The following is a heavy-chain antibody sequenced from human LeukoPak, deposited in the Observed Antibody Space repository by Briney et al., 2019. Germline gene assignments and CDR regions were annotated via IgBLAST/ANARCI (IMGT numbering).Heavy chain of an antibody. CDR1: GGSIGSGGYY. V-gene: IGHV4-61*09. CDR3: ARFSPVTTSFDY. J-gene: IGHJ4*02. D-gene: IGHD4-17*01. CDR2: IYTSDST. Sequence: SQTLSLTXTVSGGSIGSGGYYWSWIRQPAGKGLEWIGHIYTSDSTNCNPSLKSRVTISVDTSKNQFSLKLSSVTAADTAVYYCARFSPVTTSFDYWGQGTLVTVSS.